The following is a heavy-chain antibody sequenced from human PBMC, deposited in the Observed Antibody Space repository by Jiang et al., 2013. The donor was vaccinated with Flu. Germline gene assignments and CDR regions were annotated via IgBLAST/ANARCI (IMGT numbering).Heavy chain of an antibody. CDR3: ARRYSGSYVSAHLINPLLRGAFDI. D-gene: IGHD1-26*01. CDR2: INHSGST. CDR1: GGSFSGYY. Sequence: TCAVYGGSFSGYYWSWIRQPPGKGLEWIGEINHSGSTNYNPSLKSRVTISVDTSKNQFSLKLSSVTAADTAVYYCARRYSGSYVSAHLINPLLRGAFDIWGQGTMVTVSS. V-gene: IGHV4-34*01. J-gene: IGHJ3*02.